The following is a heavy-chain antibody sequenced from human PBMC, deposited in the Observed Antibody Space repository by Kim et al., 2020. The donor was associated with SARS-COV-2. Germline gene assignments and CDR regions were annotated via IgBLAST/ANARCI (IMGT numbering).Heavy chain of an antibody. V-gene: IGHV3-21*01. D-gene: IGHD2-21*02. Sequence: GGSLRLSCAASGFTFSSYSMNWVRQAPGKGLEWVSSISSSSSYIYYADSVKGRFTISRDNAKNSLYLQMNSLRAEDTAVYYCARIKVVTDSYYFDYWGQGTLVTVSS. CDR1: GFTFSSYS. CDR2: ISSSSSYI. CDR3: ARIKVVTDSYYFDY. J-gene: IGHJ4*02.